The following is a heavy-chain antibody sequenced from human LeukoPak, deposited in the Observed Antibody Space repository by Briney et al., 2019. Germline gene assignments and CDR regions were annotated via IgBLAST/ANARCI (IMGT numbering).Heavy chain of an antibody. CDR2: IRYDGSNK. Sequence: GGSLRLSCAASGFTFSSYGMHWVRQAPGKGLEWVAFIRYDGSNKYYTDSVKGRFTISRDNSANTLYIQMNSLKAEDTAVYYCAKELELRSYYYYYMDVWGKGTTVTVSS. V-gene: IGHV3-30*02. CDR1: GFTFSSYG. J-gene: IGHJ6*03. D-gene: IGHD1-7*01. CDR3: AKELELRSYYYYYMDV.